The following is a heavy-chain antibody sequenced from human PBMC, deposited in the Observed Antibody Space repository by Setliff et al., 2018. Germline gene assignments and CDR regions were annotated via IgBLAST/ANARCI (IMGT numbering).Heavy chain of an antibody. Sequence: SETLSLTCAVSGGSISSSSYQWGWVRQTPGKGLEWIGSIYYSGTAYYNPSLKSRVTISVDTSKNQFSLQVTSVTATDTAIYYCARHQFVGGYYGSVTYRHFDYWGQGILVTVSS. V-gene: IGHV4-39*01. D-gene: IGHD3-10*01. CDR1: GGSISSSSYQ. CDR2: IYYSGTA. CDR3: ARHQFVGGYYGSVTYRHFDY. J-gene: IGHJ4*02.